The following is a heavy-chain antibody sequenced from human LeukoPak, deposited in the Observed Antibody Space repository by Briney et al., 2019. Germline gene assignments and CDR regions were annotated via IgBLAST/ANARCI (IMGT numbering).Heavy chain of an antibody. CDR3: ARLMGTVTTYDY. CDR1: GFTFRNHW. CDR2: TTPDGSGD. V-gene: IGHV3-7*01. Sequence: GGSLRLSCAASGFTFRNHWMSWVRQAPGRGLEWAASTTPDGSGDYYLDSVKGRFTISRDNAENSLFLQMSSLGAEDTAVYYCARLMGTVTTYDYWGQGTLVTVSS. J-gene: IGHJ4*02. D-gene: IGHD1-7*01.